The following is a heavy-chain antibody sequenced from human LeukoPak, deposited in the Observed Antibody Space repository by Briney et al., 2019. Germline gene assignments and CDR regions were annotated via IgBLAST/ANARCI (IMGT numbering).Heavy chain of an antibody. CDR2: ISDDGRSK. Sequence: GGSLRLPCAAAGFTFSNAWMSWGRQAPGKGLDWWVVISDDGRSKAYADSVKGRYRIYRANSKDPPYLQKHTLRAEDTAVYYSATRPSDYGDYVSSFDSWGRGTLVTVSS. J-gene: IGHJ5*01. CDR3: ATRPSDYGDYVSSFDS. V-gene: IGHV3-30*03. CDR1: GFTFSNAW. D-gene: IGHD4-17*01.